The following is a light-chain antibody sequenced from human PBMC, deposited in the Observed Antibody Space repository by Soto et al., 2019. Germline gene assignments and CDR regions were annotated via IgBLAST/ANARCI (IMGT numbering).Light chain of an antibody. CDR1: RSDVGSYNS. CDR3: FSYAGSSIWV. CDR2: EVT. Sequence: QSALTQPASVSGSPGQSITISCTGTRSDVGSYNSIAWYRQLPGKAPRVMIFEVTKRPSGISNRFSGSKSGSTASLTISGLQAEDEADYFCFSYAGSSIWVFGGGTKLTVL. J-gene: IGLJ3*02. V-gene: IGLV2-23*02.